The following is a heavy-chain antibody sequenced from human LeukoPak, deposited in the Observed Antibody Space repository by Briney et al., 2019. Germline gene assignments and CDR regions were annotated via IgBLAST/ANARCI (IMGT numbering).Heavy chain of an antibody. CDR3: ASVPEPYYFDY. J-gene: IGHJ4*02. D-gene: IGHD1-14*01. Sequence: SETLSLTCTVSGVSIRSGDYYWGWIRQPLGKGLEWIGCMSSGGSTFYNPSLESRVTISVDTSKNQFSLKLTSVTAADTAVYYCASVPEPYYFDYWGQGTLVTVS. CDR1: GVSIRSGDYY. V-gene: IGHV4-39*07. CDR2: MSSGGST.